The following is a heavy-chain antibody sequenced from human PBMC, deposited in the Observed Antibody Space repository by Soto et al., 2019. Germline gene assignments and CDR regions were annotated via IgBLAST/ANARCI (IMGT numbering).Heavy chain of an antibody. CDR1: GGTINSGDYF. D-gene: IGHD2-21*02. Sequence: PSETLSLTCSVSGGTINSGDYFWSWIRQHPGKGLEWIGYIYYSGSTYYNPSLQSRVTLSVDTSKNQFSLRLSFVTAADTAVYYCARVPRLVATRIGDWFDPWGQGTLVTVSS. J-gene: IGHJ5*02. CDR3: ARVPRLVATRIGDWFDP. V-gene: IGHV4-31*03. CDR2: IYYSGST.